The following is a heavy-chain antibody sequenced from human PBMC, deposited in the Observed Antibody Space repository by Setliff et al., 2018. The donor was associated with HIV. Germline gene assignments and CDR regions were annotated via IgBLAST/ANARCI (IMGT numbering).Heavy chain of an antibody. D-gene: IGHD3-10*01. CDR3: ARDNEAIGWFGDRPDHILLF. Sequence: AASVKVSCKASGYTFTTYGISWVRQAPGQGLEWMGWISGYNGNTNYAQKLQGRVTMTTDTSTTTAYMELRSLSSDDTAAYYCARDNEAIGWFGDRPDHILLFWGQGTMVTVSS. CDR2: ISGYNGNT. V-gene: IGHV1-18*01. CDR1: GYTFTTYG. J-gene: IGHJ3*01.